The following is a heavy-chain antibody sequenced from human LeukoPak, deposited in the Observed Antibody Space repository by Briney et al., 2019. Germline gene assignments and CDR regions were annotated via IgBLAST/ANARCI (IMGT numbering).Heavy chain of an antibody. CDR3: AKGGVDSNSWYELDY. Sequence: GGSLRLSCAVSGFTFSSYGMHWVRQAPGKGLEWVSIISYDGSNKYYADSAKGRFTIFRDNSKNTLYLQMNSLRAEDTAVYYCAKGGVDSNSWYELDYWGQGTLVTVSS. CDR2: ISYDGSNK. D-gene: IGHD6-13*01. J-gene: IGHJ4*02. CDR1: GFTFSSYG. V-gene: IGHV3-30*18.